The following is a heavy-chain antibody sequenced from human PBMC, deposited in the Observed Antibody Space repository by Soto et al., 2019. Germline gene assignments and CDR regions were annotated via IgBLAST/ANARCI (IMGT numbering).Heavy chain of an antibody. CDR3: ATLWGDNYGSGSSDY. J-gene: IGHJ4*02. CDR1: GGSVSSGSYY. V-gene: IGHV4-61*01. CDR2: IYYSGST. D-gene: IGHD3-10*01. Sequence: SETLSLTCTVSGGSVSSGSYYWSWIRQPPGKGLEWIGYIYYSGSTNYNPSLKSRVTISVDTSKNQFSLKLSSVTAADTAVYYCATLWGDNYGSGSSDYWGQGTLVTVSS.